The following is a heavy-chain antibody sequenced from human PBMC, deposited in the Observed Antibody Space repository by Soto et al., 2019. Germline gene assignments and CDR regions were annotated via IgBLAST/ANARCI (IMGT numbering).Heavy chain of an antibody. Sequence: QVQLVQSGADVKKPGASVKVSCKASGYTFASYGISWVRQAPGQGLAWMGWISAYNGNTNYAQKLQGRVTMTTDTSTSTAYMELRSLRSDDTAVYYCARVRVRPVVTQHYFDYWGQGTLVTVSS. D-gene: IGHD3-3*01. CDR3: ARVRVRPVVTQHYFDY. CDR2: ISAYNGNT. J-gene: IGHJ4*02. CDR1: GYTFASYG. V-gene: IGHV1-18*01.